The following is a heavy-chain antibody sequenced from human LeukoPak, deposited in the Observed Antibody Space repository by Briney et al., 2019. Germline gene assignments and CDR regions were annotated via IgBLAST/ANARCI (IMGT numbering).Heavy chain of an antibody. CDR1: GGSFSGYY. D-gene: IGHD5-18*01. V-gene: IGHV4-34*01. J-gene: IGHJ6*03. CDR2: IYYSGST. Sequence: SETLSLTCAVYGGSFSGYYWGWIRQPPGKGLEWIGSIYYSGSTYYNPSLKSRVTISVDTSKNQFSLKLSSVTAADTAVYYCDSTTRGASYGYYYYYMDVWGKGTTVTVSS. CDR3: DSTTRGASYGYYYYYMDV.